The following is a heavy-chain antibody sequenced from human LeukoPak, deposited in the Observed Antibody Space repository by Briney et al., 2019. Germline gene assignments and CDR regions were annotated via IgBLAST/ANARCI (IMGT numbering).Heavy chain of an antibody. CDR1: GFTFNSYW. CDR2: IKQGGSEK. D-gene: IGHD6-6*01. CDR3: ARLIAARTIYDY. J-gene: IGHJ4*02. Sequence: PGGSLRLSCAASGFTFNSYWMSWVRQASGKGLGWVASIKQGGSEKYYVDSVKGRFTISRDNAKNSLYLQMNSLRAEDTAVYYCARLIAARTIYDYWGQGTLVTVSS. V-gene: IGHV3-7*01.